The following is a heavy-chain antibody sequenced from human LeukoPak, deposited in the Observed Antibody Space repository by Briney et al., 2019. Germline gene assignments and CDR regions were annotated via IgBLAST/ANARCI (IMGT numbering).Heavy chain of an antibody. CDR1: GFTFSSYS. V-gene: IGHV3-21*01. CDR2: ISSSSSYI. Sequence: GGSLRLSCAASGFTFSSYSMNWVRQAPGKGLEWVSSISSSSSYIYYADSVKGRSTISRDNAKNSLYLQMNSLRAEDTAVYYCARDFLAAAGTDFDYWGQGTLVTVSS. CDR3: ARDFLAAAGTDFDY. J-gene: IGHJ4*02. D-gene: IGHD6-13*01.